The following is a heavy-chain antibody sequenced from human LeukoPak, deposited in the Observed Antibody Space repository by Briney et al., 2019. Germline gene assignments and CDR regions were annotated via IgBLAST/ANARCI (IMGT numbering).Heavy chain of an antibody. CDR2: INPNSGGT. Sequence: ASVKVSCKASGYTFTGHYMHWVRQAPGQGLEWMGWINPNSGGTNYAQKFQGRVTMTRDTSISTAYMELSRLRSDDTAVYYCARAQRKAAAGHFDYWGQGTLVTVSS. D-gene: IGHD6-13*01. CDR3: ARAQRKAAAGHFDY. J-gene: IGHJ4*02. V-gene: IGHV1-2*02. CDR1: GYTFTGHY.